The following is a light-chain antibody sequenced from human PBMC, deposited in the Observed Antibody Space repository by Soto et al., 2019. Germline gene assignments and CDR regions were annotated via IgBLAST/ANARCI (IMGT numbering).Light chain of an antibody. V-gene: IGKV3-15*01. CDR1: QSVSST. CDR3: QQYKRWPFT. J-gene: IGKJ3*01. Sequence: EILMTQSPATLSLSPGERTTLSCRARQSVSSTLGWYQQKPGQAPRLLIYGASTRATGIPTRFSGSGSGTEFTLTIRSLQSEDFAVFYCQQYKRWPFTFGPGTTVDIK. CDR2: GAS.